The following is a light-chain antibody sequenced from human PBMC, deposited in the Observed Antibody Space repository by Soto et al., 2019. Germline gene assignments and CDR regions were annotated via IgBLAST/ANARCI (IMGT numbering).Light chain of an antibody. CDR2: GAS. V-gene: IGKV3-20*01. CDR1: QSVSSSY. J-gene: IGKJ2*01. CDR3: QQYASAPPMHT. Sequence: EIVLTQSPGTLYLSPGERATLSCRASQSVSSSYLAWYQQKPGQAPRLVIYGASSRAAGIPNRFSGSGSGTDCPLTISRLEPEDFAVYYFQQYASAPPMHTFGQRTKLEIK.